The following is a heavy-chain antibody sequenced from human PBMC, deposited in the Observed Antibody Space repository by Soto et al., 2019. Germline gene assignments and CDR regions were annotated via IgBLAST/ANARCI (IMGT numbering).Heavy chain of an antibody. CDR3: TSDTFGRRDT. D-gene: IGHD3-16*01. V-gene: IGHV3-74*01. CDR2: INPAGTIT. J-gene: IGHJ5*02. CDR1: GFPLSHYW. Sequence: MQMVESGGGSVQPGGSLRLSCAASGFPLSHYWMHWVRQTPGKGLVWVSRINPAGTITNYADSVEGRFTISRDNSDSAVCLQMNSLSAEDTAIYYCTSDTFGRRDTWGPGTLVTVSS.